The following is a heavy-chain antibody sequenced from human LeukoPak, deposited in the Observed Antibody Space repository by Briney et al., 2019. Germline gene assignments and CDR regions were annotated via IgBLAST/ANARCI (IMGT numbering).Heavy chain of an antibody. V-gene: IGHV3-21*01. CDR1: GFTFSSYS. Sequence: GGSLRLSCAASGFTFSSYSMNWVRQAPGKGLEWVSSISSSSSYIYYADSVKGRFTISRDNAKNSLYPQMNSLRAEDTAVYYCARVRQWQPHFDYWGQGTLVTVSS. J-gene: IGHJ4*02. CDR2: ISSSSSYI. CDR3: ARVRQWQPHFDY. D-gene: IGHD6-19*01.